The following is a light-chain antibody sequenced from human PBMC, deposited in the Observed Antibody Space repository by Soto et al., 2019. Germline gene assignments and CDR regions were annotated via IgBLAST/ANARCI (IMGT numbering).Light chain of an antibody. J-gene: IGKJ4*01. CDR1: QSVSIY. V-gene: IGKV3-11*01. CDR3: QQRSNWPPLT. CDR2: DAS. Sequence: EIVLTQSPATLSLSPGERATLSCRASQSVSIYLAWYQQKPGQAPRLLIYDASNRATGIPARFSGSGSGTDFTLTISSLEPEDFAVYYCQQRSNWPPLTFGGGTKVEIQ.